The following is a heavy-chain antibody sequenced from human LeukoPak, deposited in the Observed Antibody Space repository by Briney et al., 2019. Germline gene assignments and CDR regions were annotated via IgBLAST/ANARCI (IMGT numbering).Heavy chain of an antibody. CDR1: GFTFSHYS. CDR2: ISTGSTYI. Sequence: GGSLRLSCTASGFTFSHYSMLWVRQIPGRGLEVVSAISTGSTYIYYADSVKGRFTVSRDDAARSIFLQMTSLRAEETAFYDCARAFGYDSNTTISGGTGPWGQGTLVSVSS. J-gene: IGHJ5*02. CDR3: ARAFGYDSNTTISGGTGP. D-gene: IGHD5-12*01. V-gene: IGHV3-21*01.